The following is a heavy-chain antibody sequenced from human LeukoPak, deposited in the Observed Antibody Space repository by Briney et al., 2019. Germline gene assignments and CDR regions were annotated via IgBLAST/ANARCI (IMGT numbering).Heavy chain of an antibody. Sequence: PSETLSLTCAVYGGSFSGYYWSWIRQPPGKGLEWIEEINHSGSTNYNPSLKSRVTISVDTSKNQFSLKLSSVTAADTAVYYCARHGRITMVRGAALHDYWGQGTLVTVSS. J-gene: IGHJ4*02. CDR1: GGSFSGYY. CDR2: INHSGST. V-gene: IGHV4-34*01. D-gene: IGHD3-10*01. CDR3: ARHGRITMVRGAALHDY.